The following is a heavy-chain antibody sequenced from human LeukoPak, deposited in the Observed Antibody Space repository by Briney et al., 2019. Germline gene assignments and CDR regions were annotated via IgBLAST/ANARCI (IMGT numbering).Heavy chain of an antibody. CDR3: ARSHYYDTARFDP. Sequence: SETLSLTCTVSGYSISSGYYRGWIRQPPGKGLEWIGYIYYSGSTNYNPSLKSRVTISVDTSKNQFSLKLSSVTAADTAVYYCARSHYYDTARFDPWGQGTLVTVSS. V-gene: IGHV4-38-2*02. J-gene: IGHJ5*02. CDR1: GYSISSGYY. CDR2: IYYSGST. D-gene: IGHD3-22*01.